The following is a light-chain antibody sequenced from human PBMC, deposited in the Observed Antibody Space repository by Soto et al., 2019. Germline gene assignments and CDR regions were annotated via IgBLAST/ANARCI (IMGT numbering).Light chain of an antibody. J-gene: IGLJ2*01. CDR3: AAWDDSLKGV. CDR2: SNN. Sequence: QSVLTQPPSASGTPGQRVTISCSGSSSNIGSNTVNWYQQLPGTAPKLLIYSNNQRPSGVPDRFSGSKSDTSASLAISGLQSEDEADYYCAAWDDSLKGVFGGGTKLTVL. V-gene: IGLV1-44*01. CDR1: SSNIGSNT.